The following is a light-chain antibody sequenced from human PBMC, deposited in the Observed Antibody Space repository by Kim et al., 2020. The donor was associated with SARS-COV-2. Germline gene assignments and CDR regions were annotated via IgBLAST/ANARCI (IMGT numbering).Light chain of an antibody. Sequence: GQSVTISCTGTSSDVGGYNYVSWYQQHPGKAPKLMIYDVSKRPSGVPDRFSGSTSGNTASLTISGLQAEDEADYYCCSYAGSYTYVFGTGTKVTVL. CDR3: CSYAGSYTYV. J-gene: IGLJ1*01. V-gene: IGLV2-11*01. CDR2: DVS. CDR1: SSDVGGYNY.